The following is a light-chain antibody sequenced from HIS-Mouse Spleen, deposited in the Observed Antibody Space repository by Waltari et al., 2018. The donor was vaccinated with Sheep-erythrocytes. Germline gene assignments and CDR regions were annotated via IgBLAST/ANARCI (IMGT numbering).Light chain of an antibody. CDR3: QQYYSALT. J-gene: IGKJ4*01. V-gene: IGKV4-1*01. CDR2: WAS. Sequence: DIVMTQSPDTLAVSLGERATINCKSSQSVLYISKNKNYLAWYPHKPGQPPKLLIYWASTRESGVPDRFSGRGSGTDFTLTISSLQAEDVAFYYCQQYYSALTFGGGTKVEIK. CDR1: QSVLYISKNKNY.